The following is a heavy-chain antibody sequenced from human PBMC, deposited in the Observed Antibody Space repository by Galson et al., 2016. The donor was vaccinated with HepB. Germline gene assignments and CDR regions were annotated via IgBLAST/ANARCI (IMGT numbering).Heavy chain of an antibody. J-gene: IGHJ4*02. CDR3: ARGFYSNWYGSLYYFDY. V-gene: IGHV4-61*02. D-gene: IGHD6-13*01. CDR2: IYASGST. CDR1: GGSISNGGYY. Sequence: TLSLTCTVSGGSISNGGYYWSWIRQPAGKGLEWIGRIYASGSTNYNPSLQSRVTIVMDTSKSQFSLRLRSVTAADTAMYFCARGFYSNWYGSLYYFDYWGQGTLVTVSS.